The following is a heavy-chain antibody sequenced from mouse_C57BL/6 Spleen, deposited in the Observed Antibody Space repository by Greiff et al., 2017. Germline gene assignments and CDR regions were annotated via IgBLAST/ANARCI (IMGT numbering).Heavy chain of an antibody. CDR2: IDPNSGGT. D-gene: IGHD2-4*01. CDR1: GYTFTRYW. V-gene: IGHV1-72*01. J-gene: IGHJ4*01. CDR3: AREEGYDYDYYAMDY. Sequence: QVQLKQPGAELVKPGASVKLSCKASGYTFTRYWMHWVKQRPGRGLEWIGRIDPNSGGTKYNEKFKGKATLTVDKPSSTAYMQLSSLTSEDSAVYYCAREEGYDYDYYAMDYWGQGTSVTVSS.